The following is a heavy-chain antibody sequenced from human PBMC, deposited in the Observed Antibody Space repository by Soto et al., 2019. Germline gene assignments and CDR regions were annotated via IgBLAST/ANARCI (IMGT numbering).Heavy chain of an antibody. CDR2: IREDGRET. Sequence: GGSLRLSCAASGFTFSNYWMHWVRQVPGRGLVWVSRIREDGRETTYADSVKGRFTISRDNAKNTLYLEMNSLRVEDTGVFYCARKRVTATGTFGFDLWGQGTMVTVSS. D-gene: IGHD2-21*02. V-gene: IGHV3-74*01. CDR3: ARKRVTATGTFGFDL. J-gene: IGHJ3*01. CDR1: GFTFSNYW.